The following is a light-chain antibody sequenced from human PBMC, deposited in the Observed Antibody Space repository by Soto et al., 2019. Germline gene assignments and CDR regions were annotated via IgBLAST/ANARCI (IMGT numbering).Light chain of an antibody. Sequence: QSALTQPHSVSGSPGQSVTISCTGTSSDVGAYNFASWYQQRPGTAPRLIIYDVNKRPSGVPDRFSGSKSRNTASLTISGLQAEDEADYYCCSYAGNYKYVFGSGTKVTVL. V-gene: IGLV2-11*01. CDR2: DVN. J-gene: IGLJ1*01. CDR1: SSDVGAYNF. CDR3: CSYAGNYKYV.